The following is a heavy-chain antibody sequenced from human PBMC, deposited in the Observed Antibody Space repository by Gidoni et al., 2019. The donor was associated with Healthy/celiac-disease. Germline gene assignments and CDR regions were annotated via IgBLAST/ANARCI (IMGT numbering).Heavy chain of an antibody. J-gene: IGHJ6*02. Sequence: QVQLVQSGAEVKKPGASVKVSCKASGYPFTGYYMHWVRQAPGQGLEWMGWINPNSGGTNYAQKFQGWVTMTRDTSISTAYMELSRLRSDDTAVYYCARGGGAIVVVAATDYYGMDVWGQGTTVTVSS. D-gene: IGHD2-15*01. V-gene: IGHV1-2*04. CDR3: ARGGGAIVVVAATDYYGMDV. CDR1: GYPFTGYY. CDR2: INPNSGGT.